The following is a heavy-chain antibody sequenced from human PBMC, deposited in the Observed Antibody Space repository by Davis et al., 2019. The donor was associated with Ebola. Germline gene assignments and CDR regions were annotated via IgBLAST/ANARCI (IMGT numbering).Heavy chain of an antibody. V-gene: IGHV1-18*01. D-gene: IGHD5-12*01. CDR3: TTPGGQDSGYDVFDI. Sequence: ASVKVSCKASGYSFKNYAISWVRQAPGQGLEWMGWISAYNGNTAYAQILQGRVTMTTDTSTGTAYMDLSSLRSEDTALYYCTTPGGQDSGYDVFDIWGQGTMVTVSS. CDR1: GYSFKNYA. CDR2: ISAYNGNT. J-gene: IGHJ3*02.